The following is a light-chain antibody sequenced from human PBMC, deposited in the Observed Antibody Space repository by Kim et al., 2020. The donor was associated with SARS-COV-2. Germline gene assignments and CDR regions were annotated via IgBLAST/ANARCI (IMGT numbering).Light chain of an antibody. V-gene: IGLV2-23*02. CDR1: SSDVGSYNL. J-gene: IGLJ1*01. CDR3: CSYAGSRPYV. CDR2: EVS. Sequence: QYAMTQPASVSGSPGQSITISCTGTSSDVGSYNLVSWYQQHPGKAPKLMIYEVSKRPSGVSNRFSGSKSGNTASLTISGLQAEDEADYYCCSYAGSRPYVFRTGTKVTVL.